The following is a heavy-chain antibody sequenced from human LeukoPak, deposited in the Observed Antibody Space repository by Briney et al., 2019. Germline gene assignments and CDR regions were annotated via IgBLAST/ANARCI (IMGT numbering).Heavy chain of an antibody. Sequence: SETLSLTCTVSGGSISSSSYYWGWIRQPPGKGLEWIGSMHYSGSTNYNPSLKSRVTISVDTSKNQFSLKLSSVTAADTAVYYCARGYCSGGSCYSYYYYTYMDVWGKGTTVTVSS. CDR2: MHYSGST. J-gene: IGHJ6*03. V-gene: IGHV4-39*07. CDR1: GGSISSSSYY. CDR3: ARGYCSGGSCYSYYYYTYMDV. D-gene: IGHD2-15*01.